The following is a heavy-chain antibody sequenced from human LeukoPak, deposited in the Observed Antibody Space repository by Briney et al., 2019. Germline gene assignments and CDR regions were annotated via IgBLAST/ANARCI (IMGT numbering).Heavy chain of an antibody. J-gene: IGHJ4*01. CDR1: GASINNNF. V-gene: IGHV4-59*08. CDR3: ARHRDYYDT. Sequence: SETLSLTCTVSGASINNNFWTWIRQPPGKGLEWIGYIYSSGSANYNPSLKSRVIISGDTSKNQISLNLTSMTAADTAVYFCARHRDYYDTWGHGTLVTVSS. CDR2: IYSSGSA. D-gene: IGHD3-22*01.